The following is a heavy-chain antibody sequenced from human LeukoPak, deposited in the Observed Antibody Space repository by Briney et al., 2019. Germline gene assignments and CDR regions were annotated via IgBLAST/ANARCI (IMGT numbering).Heavy chain of an antibody. J-gene: IGHJ3*02. CDR3: ARRYCTNGVCYHDGGAFDI. CDR2: IIPIFSRT. V-gene: IGHV1-69*06. D-gene: IGHD2-8*01. Sequence: ASVKVSCKPSGGTFTSDIISWVRQAPGQGLEWMGEIIPIFSRTNYAQKFQGRVTITADKSTSTAYMELSSLRSEDTAMYYCARRYCTNGVCYHDGGAFDIWGQGTMVTVSS. CDR1: GGTFTSDI.